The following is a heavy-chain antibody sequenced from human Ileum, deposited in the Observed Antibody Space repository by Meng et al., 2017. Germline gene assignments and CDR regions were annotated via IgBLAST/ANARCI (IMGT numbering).Heavy chain of an antibody. V-gene: IGHV4-39*01. J-gene: IGHJ4*02. D-gene: IGHD3-22*01. CDR3: ARYNYYDSSGHSNFDY. CDR2: IYYNGNT. CDR1: GGSISNTNYY. Sequence: QLQLQESGPGLVKPSESLPLTCTVPGGSISNTNYYWDWIRQPPGKGLEWVGSIYYNGNTYYNPSLKSRVTISIDTSKNQFSLKLSSVTAADTAVYYCARYNYYDSSGHSNFDYWGQGTLVTVSS.